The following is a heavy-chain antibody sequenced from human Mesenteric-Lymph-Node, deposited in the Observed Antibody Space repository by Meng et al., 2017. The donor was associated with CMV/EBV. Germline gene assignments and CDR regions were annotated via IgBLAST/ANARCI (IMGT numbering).Heavy chain of an antibody. J-gene: IGHJ6*02. D-gene: IGHD3-16*01. CDR2: INSDGSGT. Sequence: GESLKISCAVSEFTFSSYWMHWVRQAPGKGLVWVSRINSDGSGTTYADSVKGRFTISRDNAKNTLYLQMNSLRAEDTAVYYCAKRAGGKKYYYYYYPMDVWGQGTTVTVSS. CDR3: AKRAGGKKYYYYYYPMDV. CDR1: EFTFSSYW. V-gene: IGHV3-74*01.